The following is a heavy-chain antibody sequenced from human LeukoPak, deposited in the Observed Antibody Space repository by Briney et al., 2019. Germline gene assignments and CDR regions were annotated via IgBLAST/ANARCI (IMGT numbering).Heavy chain of an antibody. Sequence: ASVKVSCKASGYTFTSYDISWVRQAPGQGLEWMGWISAYNGNTNYAQKLQGRVTMTTDTSTSTAYMELRSLRSDDTAVYYCARAKGNYYDSSDAFDIWGQGTMVTVSS. D-gene: IGHD3-22*01. CDR3: ARAKGNYYDSSDAFDI. CDR2: ISAYNGNT. CDR1: GYTFTSYD. V-gene: IGHV1-18*01. J-gene: IGHJ3*02.